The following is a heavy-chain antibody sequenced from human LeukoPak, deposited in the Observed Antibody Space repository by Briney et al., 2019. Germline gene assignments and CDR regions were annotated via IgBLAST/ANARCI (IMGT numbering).Heavy chain of an antibody. J-gene: IGHJ6*04. CDR3: AELGITMIGGV. CDR1: GFTFSSYS. V-gene: IGHV3-21*01. Sequence: GGSLRLSCAASGFTFSSYSMNWVRQAPGKGPEWVSSISSSSSYIYYADSVKGRFTISRDNAKNSLYLQMNSLRAEDTAVYYCAELGITMIGGVWGKGATVTISS. CDR2: ISSSSSYI. D-gene: IGHD3-10*02.